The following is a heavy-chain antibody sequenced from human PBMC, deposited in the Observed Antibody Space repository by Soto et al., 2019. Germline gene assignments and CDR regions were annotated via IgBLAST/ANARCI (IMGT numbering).Heavy chain of an antibody. CDR3: ARDLGVPAAQAYGMDV. V-gene: IGHV4-31*03. D-gene: IGHD2-2*01. Sequence: QVQLQESGPGLVKPSQTLSVTCTVSGGSISSGGYYWSWIRQQPGKGLEWIGYIYYSGSTYYNPSLKSRVTISVDTSKNQFSLKLSSVTAADTAVYYCARDLGVPAAQAYGMDVWGQGTTVTVSS. CDR2: IYYSGST. J-gene: IGHJ6*02. CDR1: GGSISSGGYY.